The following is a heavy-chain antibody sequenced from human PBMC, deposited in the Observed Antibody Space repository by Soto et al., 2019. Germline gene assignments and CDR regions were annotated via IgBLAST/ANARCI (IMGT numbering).Heavy chain of an antibody. CDR3: ARPPLGSYYDSSDAFDI. J-gene: IGHJ3*02. Sequence: GESLKISCKGSGYTFTSYWIGWVRQMPGKGLEWMGIIFPGDSDTRYSPSFQGQVTISADKSISTAYLQWSSLKASDTAMYYCARPPLGSYYDSSDAFDIWGQGTMVTVSS. CDR2: IFPGDSDT. D-gene: IGHD3-22*01. V-gene: IGHV5-51*01. CDR1: GYTFTSYW.